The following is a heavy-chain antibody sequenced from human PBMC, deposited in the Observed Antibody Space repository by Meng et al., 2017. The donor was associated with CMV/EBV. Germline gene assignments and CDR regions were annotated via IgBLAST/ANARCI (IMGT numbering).Heavy chain of an antibody. V-gene: IGHV4-38-2*02. CDR2: IYHSGST. CDR3: ARETNPYYDFWSGYSGVDAFDI. Sequence: SETLSLTCTVSGYSISSGYYWGWIQQPPGKGLEWIGSIYHSGSTYYNPSLKSRVTISVDTSKNQFSLKLSSVTAADTAVYYCARETNPYYDFWSGYSGVDAFDIWGQGTMVTVSS. D-gene: IGHD3-3*01. CDR1: GYSISSGYY. J-gene: IGHJ3*02.